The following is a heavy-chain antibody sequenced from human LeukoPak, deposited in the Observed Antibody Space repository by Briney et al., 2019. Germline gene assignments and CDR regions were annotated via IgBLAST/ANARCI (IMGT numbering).Heavy chain of an antibody. CDR2: ISDSGDTT. Sequence: GGSLRLSCAASGFTFSTYALIWVRQAPGKGLEWVSTISDSGDTTHYADSVKGRFTISRDNSKNTLYLQMNSLRVEDTALYYCAKDREAAVAGYFDYWGQGTLVTVSP. D-gene: IGHD6-19*01. V-gene: IGHV3-23*01. CDR3: AKDREAAVAGYFDY. J-gene: IGHJ4*02. CDR1: GFTFSTYA.